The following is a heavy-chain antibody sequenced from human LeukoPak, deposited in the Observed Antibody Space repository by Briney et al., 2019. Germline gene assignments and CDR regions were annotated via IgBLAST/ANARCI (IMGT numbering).Heavy chain of an antibody. J-gene: IGHJ4*02. D-gene: IGHD3-10*01. CDR1: GFTFSSYA. CDR3: AREYVAGAYGLGD. Sequence: GGSLRLSCAVSGFTFSSYAMHWVRQAPGKGLEWVAVISFDGSNKYYADSVKGRFTISRDNSKNTLYLQMNSLRAEDTAVYYCAREYVAGAYGLGDWGQGTLVTVSS. V-gene: IGHV3-30-3*01. CDR2: ISFDGSNK.